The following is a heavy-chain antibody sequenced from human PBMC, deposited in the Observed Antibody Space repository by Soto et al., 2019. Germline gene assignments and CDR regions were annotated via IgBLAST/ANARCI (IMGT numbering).Heavy chain of an antibody. Sequence: ASVKVSCKASGYTFPSDGISWVRHAPGQGLEWMGCISAYKGNTNYAQKLQGRVTMTTDTSTSTAYKELRSLRSDKTVYYYSTRPARDYCYCMDVWAQGTTVTVSS. CDR2: ISAYKGNT. V-gene: IGHV1-18*01. CDR1: GYTFPSDG. J-gene: IGHJ6*02. CDR3: TRPARDYCYCMDV.